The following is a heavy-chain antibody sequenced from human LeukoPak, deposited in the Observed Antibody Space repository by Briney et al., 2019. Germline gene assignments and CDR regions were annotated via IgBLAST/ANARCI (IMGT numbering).Heavy chain of an antibody. CDR2: ISSDGNTK. CDR3: ARDPLVKTTLGTFDI. J-gene: IGHJ3*02. Sequence: GGSLRLSCAASGFTFSSYAMHWVRQAPGKGLECVAVISSDGNTKYYADSVKGRFTISRDNSKSTLYLQLNSLRAEDTAVFYCARDPLVKTTLGTFDIWGQGTMVTVSS. V-gene: IGHV3-30*04. D-gene: IGHD1-7*01. CDR1: GFTFSSYA.